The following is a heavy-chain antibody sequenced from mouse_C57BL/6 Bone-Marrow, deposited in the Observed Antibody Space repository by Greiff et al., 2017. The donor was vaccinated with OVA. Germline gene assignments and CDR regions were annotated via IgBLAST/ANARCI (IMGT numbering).Heavy chain of an antibody. Sequence: QVQLQQPGAELVKPGASVKLSCKASGYTFTSYWMQWVKQRPGQGLEWIGEIDPSDSYTNYNQKFKGKATLTVDTSSSTAYMQLSSLTSEDSAVYYCARWGPYYDGSSWYFDVWGTGTTVTVSS. D-gene: IGHD1-1*01. J-gene: IGHJ1*03. CDR2: IDPSDSYT. V-gene: IGHV1-50*01. CDR1: GYTFTSYW. CDR3: ARWGPYYDGSSWYFDV.